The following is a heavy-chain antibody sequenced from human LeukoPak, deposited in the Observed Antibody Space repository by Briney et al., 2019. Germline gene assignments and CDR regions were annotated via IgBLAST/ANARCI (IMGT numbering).Heavy chain of an antibody. J-gene: IGHJ3*02. CDR2: ISGSGGST. CDR3: AKDRDAATIENTDAFDI. D-gene: IGHD5-24*01. Sequence: PGGSLRLSCAASGFTFSSYAMSWVRQAPGKGLEWVSAISGSGGSTYYADSVKGRFTISRDNSKNTLYLQMNSLRAEDTAVYYCAKDRDAATIENTDAFDIWGQGTMVTVSS. V-gene: IGHV3-23*01. CDR1: GFTFSSYA.